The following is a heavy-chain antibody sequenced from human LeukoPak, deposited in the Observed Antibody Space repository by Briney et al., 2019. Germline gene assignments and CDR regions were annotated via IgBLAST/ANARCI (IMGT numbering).Heavy chain of an antibody. CDR3: AKDGAYYDILTGYYWVDAFDI. J-gene: IGHJ3*02. V-gene: IGHV3-23*01. Sequence: GSLRLSCAASGFTFSSYAMSWVRQAQGKGLECVSAISGSGGSTYYADSVKGRFTISRDNSKNTPYLQMNSLRAEDTAVYYCAKDGAYYDILTGYYWVDAFDIWGQGTMVTVSS. CDR1: GFTFSSYA. D-gene: IGHD3-9*01. CDR2: ISGSGGST.